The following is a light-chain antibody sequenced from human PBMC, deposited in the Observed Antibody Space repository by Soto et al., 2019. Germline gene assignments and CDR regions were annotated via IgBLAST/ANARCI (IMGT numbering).Light chain of an antibody. Sequence: EVVMTQSPTTLSVSPGERVTLSCRASQTISNNLVWYRKKPGQAPSLLIYGISTRATGLPARFSGSGSGKEFTLTISSLQSDDFALYYGQQYNNWPHTFGQGTILEIK. CDR3: QQYNNWPHT. CDR2: GIS. CDR1: QTISNN. J-gene: IGKJ2*01. V-gene: IGKV3-15*01.